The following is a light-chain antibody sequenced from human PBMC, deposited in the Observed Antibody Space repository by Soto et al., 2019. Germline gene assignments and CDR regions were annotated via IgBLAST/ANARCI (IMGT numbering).Light chain of an antibody. CDR2: GAS. J-gene: IGKJ3*01. V-gene: IGKV3-20*01. CDR3: QQYGSSLFT. Sequence: EIVLTQSPGTLSLSPGERATLSCRASQSVSSNYLAWYQQKPGQAPRLLIYGASSRATGIPDRFSGSGSGTDFTFTISRLEPEDCAVYYCQQYGSSLFTFGPGTKVDI. CDR1: QSVSSNY.